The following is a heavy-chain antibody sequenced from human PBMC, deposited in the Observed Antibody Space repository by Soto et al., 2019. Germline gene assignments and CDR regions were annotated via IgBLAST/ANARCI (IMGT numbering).Heavy chain of an antibody. D-gene: IGHD6-13*01. CDR1: GGSFSGYY. CDR3: ARGAAGFSNDP. CDR2: INHSGST. V-gene: IGHV4-34*01. J-gene: IGHJ5*02. Sequence: SETLSLTCAVYGGSFSGYYWSWIRQPPGKGLEWIGEINHSGSTNYNPSLKSRVTISVDTSKNQFSLKLSSVTAADTAAYYCARGAAGFSNDPWGQGALVTVSS.